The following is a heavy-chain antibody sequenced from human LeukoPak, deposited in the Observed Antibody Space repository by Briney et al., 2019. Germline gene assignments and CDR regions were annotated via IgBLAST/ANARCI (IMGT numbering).Heavy chain of an antibody. CDR3: AREGDDYGDYVDY. J-gene: IGHJ4*02. CDR1: GGSISSGGYS. D-gene: IGHD4-17*01. Sequence: PSETLSLTCAVSGGSISSGGYSWSWIRPPPGKGLEWIGYIYHSGSTNYNPSLKSRVTISVDTSKNQFSLKLSSVTAADTAVYYCAREGDDYGDYVDYWGQGTLVTVSS. CDR2: IYHSGST. V-gene: IGHV4-30-2*01.